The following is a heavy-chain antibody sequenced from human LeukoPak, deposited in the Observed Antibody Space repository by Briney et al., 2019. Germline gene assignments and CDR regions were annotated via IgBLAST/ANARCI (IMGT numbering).Heavy chain of an antibody. CDR2: IKQDGSEK. J-gene: IGHJ2*01. CDR1: GFTFSTYW. D-gene: IGHD3-3*01. CDR3: ARAEWSNWYFDL. V-gene: IGHV3-7*03. Sequence: GGSLRLSCAASGFTFSTYWMNWVRQAPGKGLEWVANIKQDGSEKYYVDSVKGRFTPSRDSAKNSLYLQINSLRAEDTAVYYCARAEWSNWYFDLWGRGTLVTVSS.